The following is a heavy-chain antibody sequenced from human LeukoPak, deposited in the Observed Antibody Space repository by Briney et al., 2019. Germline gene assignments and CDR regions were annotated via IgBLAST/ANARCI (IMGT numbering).Heavy chain of an antibody. D-gene: IGHD3-22*01. CDR2: INHSGST. V-gene: IGHV4-34*01. J-gene: IGHJ4*02. Sequence: SETLSLTCAVSDDSMRSDSYYWGWIRQPPGKGLEWIGEINHSGSTSYNPSLKSRVTISVDTSKNQFSLKLSSVTAADTAVYYCARASYSYDINGWVPFDYWGQGTLVTVSS. CDR3: ARASYSYDINGWVPFDY. CDR1: DDSMRSDSYY.